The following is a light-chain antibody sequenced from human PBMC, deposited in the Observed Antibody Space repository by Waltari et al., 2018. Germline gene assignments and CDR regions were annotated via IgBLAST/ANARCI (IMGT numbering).Light chain of an antibody. J-gene: IGLJ3*02. CDR2: DVS. CDR1: SSGGGGDNY. CDR3: SSYTSGGSFNWV. Sequence: QSALTQPASVAGSPGQSITITCTGTSSGGGGDNYVAWSQQNSGKVPKIMIYDVSVRPSGVSNRFSGSKAGNPASLTISALQADDEAESSCSSYTSGGSFNWVFGGGTKVTVI. V-gene: IGLV2-14*01.